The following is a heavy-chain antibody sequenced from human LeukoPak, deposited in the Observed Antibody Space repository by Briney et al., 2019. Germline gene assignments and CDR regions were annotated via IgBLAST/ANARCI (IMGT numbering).Heavy chain of an antibody. V-gene: IGHV4-30-2*01. D-gene: IGHD6-13*01. CDR1: GGSISSGGHY. CDR2: IYHTGVT. CDR3: ARSSWYDIIDY. J-gene: IGHJ4*02. Sequence: PSETLSLTCTVSGGSISSGGHYWSWLRHPPGKGLEWIGYIYHTGVTYFNPSLKSRVTLSVDRSKNQFSLKLSSVTAADTAVYYCARSSWYDIIDYWGQGTLVTVSS.